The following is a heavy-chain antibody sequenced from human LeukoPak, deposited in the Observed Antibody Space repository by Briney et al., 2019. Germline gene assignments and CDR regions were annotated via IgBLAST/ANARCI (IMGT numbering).Heavy chain of an antibody. CDR3: ARDPGGGGTYYFDY. J-gene: IGHJ4*02. Sequence: SETLSLTCTVSGGSISTYYWNWLRQPAGKGLEWIGRIYSSGSANYNPSLKSRVTMSVDTSKNHFSLILTSVTAADTAVYYCARDPGGGGTYYFDYWGQGTLVTVSS. CDR1: GGSISTYY. CDR2: IYSSGSA. D-gene: IGHD2-15*01. V-gene: IGHV4-4*07.